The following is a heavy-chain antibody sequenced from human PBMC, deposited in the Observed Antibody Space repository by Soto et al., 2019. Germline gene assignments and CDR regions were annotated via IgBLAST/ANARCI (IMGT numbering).Heavy chain of an antibody. CDR2: IYYSGST. CDR3: ARNRRSGSYYGSNFDY. D-gene: IGHD3-10*01. Sequence: SETLSLTCTVSGGSISSSSYYWGWIRQPPGKGLEWIGSIYYSGSTYYNPSLKSRVTISVDTSKNQFSLKLSSVAAADTAVYYCARNRRSGSYYGSNFDYWGQGTLVTVSS. J-gene: IGHJ4*02. V-gene: IGHV4-39*01. CDR1: GGSISSSSYY.